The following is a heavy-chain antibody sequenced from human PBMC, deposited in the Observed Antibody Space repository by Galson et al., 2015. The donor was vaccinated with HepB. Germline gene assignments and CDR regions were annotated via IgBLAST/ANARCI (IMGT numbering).Heavy chain of an antibody. CDR1: GGSISSYY. D-gene: IGHD1/OR15-1a*01. V-gene: IGHV4-4*07. J-gene: IGHJ4*02. Sequence: SLTCTVSGGSISSYYWSWLRQPVGKGLEWIGRVFPPGSTNYNPSLKGRIAMSVDTSKKQVSLQLRSVTAADTAVYYCAGNKYFDRWGQGTLVTVSS. CDR2: VFPPGST. CDR3: AGNKYFDR.